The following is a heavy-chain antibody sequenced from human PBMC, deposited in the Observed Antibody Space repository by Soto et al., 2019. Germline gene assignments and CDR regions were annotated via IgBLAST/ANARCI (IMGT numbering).Heavy chain of an antibody. V-gene: IGHV3-7*01. CDR1: GFTFSSYW. CDR2: IKQDGSDK. Sequence: EVQLVESGGGLVQPGGSLRLSCAASGFTFSSYWMSWVRQAPGKGLEWVANIKQDGSDKYYVDSVKGRFTISRDNAKNSLYLQMNSLRAEDTAVYYCAKRKEVYYYGMDVWGQGTTVTVSS. CDR3: AKRKEVYYYGMDV. J-gene: IGHJ6*02.